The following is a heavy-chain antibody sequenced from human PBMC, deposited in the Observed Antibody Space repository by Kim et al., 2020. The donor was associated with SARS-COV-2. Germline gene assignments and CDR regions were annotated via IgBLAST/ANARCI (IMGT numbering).Heavy chain of an antibody. J-gene: IGHJ6*02. V-gene: IGHV1-2*02. Sequence: ASVKVSCKASGYTFTGYYMHWVRQAPGQGLEWMGWINPNSGGTNYAQKFQGRVTMTRDTSISTAYMELSRLRSDDTAVYYCARGKTAMVTFDYYYGMDVWGQGTTVTVSS. CDR2: INPNSGGT. CDR1: GYTFTGYY. CDR3: ARGKTAMVTFDYYYGMDV. D-gene: IGHD5-18*01.